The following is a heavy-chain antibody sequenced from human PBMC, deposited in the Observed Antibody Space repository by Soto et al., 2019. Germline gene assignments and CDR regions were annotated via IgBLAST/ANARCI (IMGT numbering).Heavy chain of an antibody. CDR3: ANRMEDVGYFER. V-gene: IGHV2-5*01. J-gene: IGHJ5*02. CDR1: GFSVSTIGEG. Sequence: SGATLVNPTQTLTLTCTFSGFSVSTIGEGVGWIRQPPGKALEWLALIYWNDDKCYSPPRKSRLTITQHTSKHQVVLTMTNRDPVDRSRYYCANRMEDVGYFERLGQGTLVIVS. CDR2: IYWNDDK. D-gene: IGHD1-26*01.